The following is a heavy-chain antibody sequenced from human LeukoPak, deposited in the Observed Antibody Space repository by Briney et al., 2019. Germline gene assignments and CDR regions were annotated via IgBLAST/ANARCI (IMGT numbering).Heavy chain of an antibody. CDR2: IIPIFGTA. CDR3: ARGPLRYFDWLSSGGWFDP. D-gene: IGHD3-9*01. J-gene: IGHJ5*02. Sequence: SVKVSCKASGGTSSSYAISWVRQAPGQGLEWMGGIIPIFGTANYAQKFQGRVTITADESTSTAYMELSSLRSEDTAVYYCARGPLRYFDWLSSGGWFDPWGQGTLVTVSS. CDR1: GGTSSSYA. V-gene: IGHV1-69*01.